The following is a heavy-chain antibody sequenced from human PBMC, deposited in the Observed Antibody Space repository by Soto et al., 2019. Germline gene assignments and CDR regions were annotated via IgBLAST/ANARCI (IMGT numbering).Heavy chain of an antibody. CDR1: GFTFTSSA. D-gene: IGHD6-19*01. J-gene: IGHJ3*02. V-gene: IGHV1-58*01. Sequence: GASVKVSCKASGFTFTSSAVQWVRQARGQRLEWIGWIVVGSGNTNYAQKFQERVTITRDMSTSTAYMELSSLRSEDTAVYYCAADQGVAVAGTIALGIWGQGTMVTVSS. CDR2: IVVGSGNT. CDR3: AADQGVAVAGTIALGI.